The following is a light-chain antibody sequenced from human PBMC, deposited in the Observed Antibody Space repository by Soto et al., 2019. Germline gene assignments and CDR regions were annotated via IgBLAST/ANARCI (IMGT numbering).Light chain of an antibody. CDR1: QSISGN. J-gene: IGKJ4*01. CDR2: GAS. V-gene: IGKV3-15*01. CDR3: QQLNSYPLT. Sequence: EIVMTQSPGTLSVSPGERATLSCRASQSISGNLVWYQQKPGQAPRLLIYGASTRATGIPARFSGSGSGTEFTLTISSLQSEDFATYYCQQLNSYPLTFGGGTKVEIK.